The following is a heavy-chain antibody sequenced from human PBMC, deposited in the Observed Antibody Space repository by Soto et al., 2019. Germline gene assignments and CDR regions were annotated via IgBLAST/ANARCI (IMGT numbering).Heavy chain of an antibody. CDR2: INHSGST. Sequence: KSSETLSLTCAVYGGSFSGYYWSWIRQPPGKGLEWIGEINHSGSTNYNPSLRSRVTISVDTSKNQFSLKLSSVTAADTAVYYCARGGGSSWYYFDYWGQGTLVTVSS. D-gene: IGHD6-13*01. J-gene: IGHJ4*02. V-gene: IGHV4-34*01. CDR1: GGSFSGYY. CDR3: ARGGGSSWYYFDY.